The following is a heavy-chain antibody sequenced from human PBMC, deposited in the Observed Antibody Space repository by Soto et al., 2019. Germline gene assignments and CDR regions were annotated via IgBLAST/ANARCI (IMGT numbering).Heavy chain of an antibody. CDR1: GFPLSTYG. J-gene: IGHJ6*02. V-gene: IGHV3-23*01. D-gene: IGHD2-8*02. Sequence: EVQLLESGGGLVQPGGSLRLSCAASGFPLSTYGMTWVRQAPGKGLEWVSAITGTGGNTYYVDAVKGRFTSSRDNSKNMLYLQMHRLRVEDTAVYYCARIPGYWSGLDVWGQGTTVPASS. CDR3: ARIPGYWSGLDV. CDR2: ITGTGGNT.